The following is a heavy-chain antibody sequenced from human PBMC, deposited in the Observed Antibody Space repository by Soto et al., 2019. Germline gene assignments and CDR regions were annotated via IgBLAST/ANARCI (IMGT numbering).Heavy chain of an antibody. D-gene: IGHD2-21*01. CDR3: NRGRSMIANADFEY. Sequence: PGWSLRLSCAASGFTFSNYAMSWVRQAPGKGLDWVSGISARGTSTYYADSVKGRFTVSRDNSTKPWSLEMESLGGEDSALYHCNRGRSMIANADFEYWGQGTQVTVSS. CDR1: GFTFSNYA. J-gene: IGHJ4*02. CDR2: ISARGTST. V-gene: IGHV3-23*01.